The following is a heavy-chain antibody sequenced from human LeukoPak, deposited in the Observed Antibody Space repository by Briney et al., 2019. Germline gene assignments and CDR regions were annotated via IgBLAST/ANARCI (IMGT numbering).Heavy chain of an antibody. CDR2: INTNTGNP. V-gene: IGHV7-4-1*02. Sequence: ASVKVSCKASGYTFTNYAMNWVRQAPRQGLEWVGWINTNTGNPTYAQDFTGRFVFSLDTSVSTAYLQISSLKADDTAVYYCARDPMGYCSSTSCYPSAFDIWGQGTMVTVSS. J-gene: IGHJ3*02. D-gene: IGHD2-2*01. CDR3: ARDPMGYCSSTSCYPSAFDI. CDR1: GYTFTNYA.